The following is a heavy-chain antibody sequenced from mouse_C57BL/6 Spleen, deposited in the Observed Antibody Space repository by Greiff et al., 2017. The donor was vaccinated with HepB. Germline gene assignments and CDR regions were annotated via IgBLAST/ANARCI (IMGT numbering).Heavy chain of an antibody. CDR3: AREAYKCAMDY. D-gene: IGHD6-5*01. CDR1: GYSITSGYY. Sequence: EVQLVESGPGLVKPSQSLSLTCSVTGYSITSGYYWNWIRQFPGNKREWMGYISNDGSNNYNPSLKNRISITRDTSKNQFFLKLTSVTTEDTATYYCAREAYKCAMDYWGQGTSVTVSS. CDR2: ISNDGSN. V-gene: IGHV3-6*01. J-gene: IGHJ4*01.